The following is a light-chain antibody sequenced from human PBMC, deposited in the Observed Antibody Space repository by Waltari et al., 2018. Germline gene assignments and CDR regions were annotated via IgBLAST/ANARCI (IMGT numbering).Light chain of an antibody. J-gene: IGLJ3*02. V-gene: IGLV2-8*01. CDR1: SSDVGAYHY. Sequence: QSALTQPPSASGSPGQSVTISCTGTSSDVGAYHYVSWYQKHPGKAPKLIIYAVTARPSGAPIRFSGSKSGNAASLTVSGLQADDEADYYCSSFAGSDNLGVFGGGTKLTVL. CDR2: AVT. CDR3: SSFAGSDNLGV.